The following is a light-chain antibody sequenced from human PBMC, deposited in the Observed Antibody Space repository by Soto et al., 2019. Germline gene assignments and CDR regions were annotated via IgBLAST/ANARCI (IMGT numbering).Light chain of an antibody. Sequence: QSALTQPPSVSVAPGQKVTISCSGSSSNIGNNYVSWYQQLPGTAPKLLIYDNNKRPSGIPDRFSGSKSGTSATLGITGFQTADEADYYCGTWDSSLSVVLFGGGTQLTVL. CDR2: DNN. CDR1: SSNIGNNY. CDR3: GTWDSSLSVVL. V-gene: IGLV1-51*01. J-gene: IGLJ2*01.